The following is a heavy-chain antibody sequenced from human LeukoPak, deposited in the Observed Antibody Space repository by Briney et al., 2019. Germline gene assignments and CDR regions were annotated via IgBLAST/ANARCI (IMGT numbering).Heavy chain of an antibody. D-gene: IGHD1-1*01. J-gene: IGHJ4*02. Sequence: ASVKVSCKASGYAFTGYYLHWVRQAPGQGPEWMGWVNPNNGGTNFAQKFQGRVTMTRDTSISTAYMELTRLRSDDTAVYYCAREGSWNDWDYWGQGTLVTASS. V-gene: IGHV1-2*02. CDR2: VNPNNGGT. CDR1: GYAFTGYY. CDR3: AREGSWNDWDY.